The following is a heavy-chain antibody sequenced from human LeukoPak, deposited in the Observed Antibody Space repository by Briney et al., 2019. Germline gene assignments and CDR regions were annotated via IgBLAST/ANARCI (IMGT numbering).Heavy chain of an antibody. Sequence: SETLSLTCTVSGGSSSDYYWSWIRQPPGKGLEWIGYIHYSGSSNYNPSLKSRVTISVDTSKNQFSLKLSSVTAADTAVYYCARSSEGRYYYDSSGFSYYYYYMDVWGKGTTVTISS. CDR2: IHYSGSS. CDR1: GGSSSDYY. D-gene: IGHD3-22*01. CDR3: ARSSEGRYYYDSSGFSYYYYYMDV. V-gene: IGHV4-59*01. J-gene: IGHJ6*03.